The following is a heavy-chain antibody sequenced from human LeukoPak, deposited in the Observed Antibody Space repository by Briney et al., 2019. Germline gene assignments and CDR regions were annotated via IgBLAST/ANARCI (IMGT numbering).Heavy chain of an antibody. D-gene: IGHD1-26*01. J-gene: IGHJ4*02. V-gene: IGHV4-59*01. CDR3: ARVLWVRRIVGATPLGY. CDR2: IYYSGST. CDR1: GGSISSYY. Sequence: SETLSLTCTVSGGSISSYYWNWIRQPPGKGLEWIGYIYYSGSTNYNPSLKSRVTISVDMSKNQFSLRLSSVTAADTAVYYCARVLWVRRIVGATPLGYWGQGTLVTVSS.